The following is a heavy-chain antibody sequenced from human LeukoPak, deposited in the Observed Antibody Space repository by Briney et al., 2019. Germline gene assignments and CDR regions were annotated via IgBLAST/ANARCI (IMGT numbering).Heavy chain of an antibody. CDR3: AKGIAVATITLFDY. J-gene: IGHJ4*02. CDR2: ISGSGGST. V-gene: IGHV3-23*01. Sequence: GGSLRLSCAASGFTFSSDAMNWVRQAPGKGLEWVSTISGSGGSTSYADSVRGRFTISRDNSKNTLYLQMNSLRAEDTAVYYCAKGIAVATITLFDYWGQGTLVTVSS. CDR1: GFTFSSDA. D-gene: IGHD5-12*01.